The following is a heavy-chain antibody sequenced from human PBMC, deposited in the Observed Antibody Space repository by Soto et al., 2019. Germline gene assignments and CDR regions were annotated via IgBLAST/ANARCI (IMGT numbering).Heavy chain of an antibody. CDR2: INSDGSST. D-gene: IGHD2-15*01. CDR3: VRTSLVVAAATREDY. J-gene: IGHJ4*02. CDR1: GFTFSSYW. V-gene: IGHV3-74*01. Sequence: GGSLRLSCAASGFTFSSYWMHWVRQAPGKGLVWVSRINSDGSSTSYADSVKGRFTISRDNAKNTLYLQMNSLRAEDTAVYYCVRTSLVVAAATREDYWGQGTLVTVCS.